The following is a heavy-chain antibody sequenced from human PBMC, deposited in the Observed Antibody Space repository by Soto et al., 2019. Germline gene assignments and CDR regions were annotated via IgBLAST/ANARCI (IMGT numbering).Heavy chain of an antibody. D-gene: IGHD3-9*01. CDR2: IYYSGST. V-gene: IGHV4-59*01. J-gene: IGHJ4*02. CDR3: ARGELRYFDWFPNN. CDR1: GGSISSYY. Sequence: SETLSLTCTVSGGSISSYYWSWIRQPPGKGLEWIGYIYYSGSTNYNPSLKSRVTISVDTSKNQFSLKLSSVTAADTAVYYCARGELRYFDWFPNNWGQGTLVTVSS.